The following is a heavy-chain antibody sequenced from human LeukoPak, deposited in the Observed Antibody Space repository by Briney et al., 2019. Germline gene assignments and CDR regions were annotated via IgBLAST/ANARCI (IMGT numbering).Heavy chain of an antibody. Sequence: GASVKVSCKASGYTFTSYDINWVRQATGQGLEWMGWMNPNSGNTGYAQKFQGRVTMTRNTSISTAYMELSSLRSEDTAVYYCARASYDSSDYEYFQHWGQGTLVTVSS. V-gene: IGHV1-8*01. CDR3: ARASYDSSDYEYFQH. D-gene: IGHD3-22*01. J-gene: IGHJ1*01. CDR2: MNPNSGNT. CDR1: GYTFTSYD.